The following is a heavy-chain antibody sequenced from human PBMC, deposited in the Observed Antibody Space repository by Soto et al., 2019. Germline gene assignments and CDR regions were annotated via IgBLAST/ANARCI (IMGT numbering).Heavy chain of an antibody. D-gene: IGHD2-2*01. CDR2: IYYSGST. Sequence: SETLSLTCTVSGGSISSSSYYWGWIRQPPGKGLEWIGSIYYSGSTYYNPSLKSRVTISVDTSKNQFSLKLSSVTAADTAVYYCARHRGGYCSSTSCSQIYYMDVWGKGTTVTVSS. V-gene: IGHV4-39*01. CDR1: GGSISSSSYY. CDR3: ARHRGGYCSSTSCSQIYYMDV. J-gene: IGHJ6*03.